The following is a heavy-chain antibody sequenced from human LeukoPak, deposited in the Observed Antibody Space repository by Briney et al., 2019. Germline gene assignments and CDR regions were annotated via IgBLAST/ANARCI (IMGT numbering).Heavy chain of an antibody. CDR3: VREGGSSGYYFFHY. CDR1: GDTSTTYG. CDR2: ISAYNGDT. Sequence: GASVKVSCKASGDTSTTYGISWVRQAPGQGLEWMGWISAYNGDTNYAQKLQGRATMTGDTSASTAYMELGSLRSDDTAVYYCVREGGSSGYYFFHYWGQGTLVTVSS. V-gene: IGHV1-18*01. J-gene: IGHJ4*02. D-gene: IGHD3-22*01.